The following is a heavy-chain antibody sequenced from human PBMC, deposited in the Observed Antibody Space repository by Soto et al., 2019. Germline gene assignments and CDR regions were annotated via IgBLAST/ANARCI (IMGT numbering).Heavy chain of an antibody. V-gene: IGHV1-3*01. CDR1: GYTFSRYA. D-gene: IGHD6-13*01. CDR2: INAGNGNT. J-gene: IGHJ5*01. Sequence: ASVKVSCKASGYTFSRYAIHWVRQAPGQRLEWMGWINAGNGNTKYSQKFEGRVTLTTDTPANTVYMELSSLRFEDTALYYCARDQQFRNWFDSWGQGTLVTVS. CDR3: ARDQQFRNWFDS.